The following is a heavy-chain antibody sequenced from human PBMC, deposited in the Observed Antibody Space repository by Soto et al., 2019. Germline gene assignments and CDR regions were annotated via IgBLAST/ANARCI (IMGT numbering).Heavy chain of an antibody. J-gene: IGHJ3*02. D-gene: IGHD4-17*01. CDR2: IKQDGSEK. CDR3: ARDARFYGDYEEDAFDI. Sequence: GGSLRLSCAASEFTFSSYWMSWVRQSPGKGLEWVANIKQDGSEKYYVDSVKGRFTISRDNAKNSLYLQMNSLRAEDAAVYYCARDARFYGDYEEDAFDIWGQGTMVTVSS. CDR1: EFTFSSYW. V-gene: IGHV3-7*01.